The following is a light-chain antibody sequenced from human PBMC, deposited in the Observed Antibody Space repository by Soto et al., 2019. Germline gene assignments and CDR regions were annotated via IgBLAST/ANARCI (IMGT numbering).Light chain of an antibody. J-gene: IGKJ1*01. Sequence: EILLTQSPDTLALSPGERATLSCRASQTVSSNYLAWCQQRPGQAPRLLIYATSTRATDIPARFSGSGSGTEFTLTISSLQSEDSAVYYCQQYNNWPGTFGQGTKVDI. CDR3: QQYNNWPGT. CDR1: QTVSSN. CDR2: ATS. V-gene: IGKV3-15*01.